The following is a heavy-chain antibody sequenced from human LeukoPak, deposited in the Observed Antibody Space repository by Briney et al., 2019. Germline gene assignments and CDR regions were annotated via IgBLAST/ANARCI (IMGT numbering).Heavy chain of an antibody. CDR3: AKPLDCTNGVCYTGGFDS. V-gene: IGHV3-23*01. CDR1: GFTFSTYT. Sequence: GGSLRLSCATSGFTFSTYTMSWVRQAPGKGLEWVSGISGSGGSTYYARSVKCRFTISRDNSKNTLYLQMNSLRAEDTAVYYCAKPLDCTNGVCYTGGFDSWGQGTLVTVSS. D-gene: IGHD2-8*01. CDR2: ISGSGGST. J-gene: IGHJ5*01.